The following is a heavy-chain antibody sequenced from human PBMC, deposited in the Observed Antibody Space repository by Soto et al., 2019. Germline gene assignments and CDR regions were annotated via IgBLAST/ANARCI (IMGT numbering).Heavy chain of an antibody. V-gene: IGHV1-69*01. J-gene: IGHJ6*02. Sequence: QVQVVQSGAEVKKPGSSVKVSCKVSGGIFTNNAISWVRQAPGRGLEWLGGVIPLFDTAYYAQIFRGRLRISADGATTTAYMELSGLTSADTAVYFCATGEHNDGYNFYHGMDVWGQGTTVTVS. D-gene: IGHD4-17*01. CDR1: GGIFTNNA. CDR2: VIPLFDTA. CDR3: ATGEHNDGYNFYHGMDV.